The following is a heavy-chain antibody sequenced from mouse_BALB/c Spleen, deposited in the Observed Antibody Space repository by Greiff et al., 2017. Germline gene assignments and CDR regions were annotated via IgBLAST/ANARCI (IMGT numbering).Heavy chain of an antibody. J-gene: IGHJ1*01. CDR1: GFTFSSYT. CDR3: ARRTTGYFDV. V-gene: IGHV5-12-2*01. Sequence: DVMLVESGGGLVQPGGSLKLSCAASGFTFSSYTMSWVRQTPEKRLEWVAYISNGGGSTYYPDTVKGRFTISRDNAKNTLYLQMSSLKSEDTAMYYCARRTTGYFDVWGAGTTVTVSS. CDR2: ISNGGGST.